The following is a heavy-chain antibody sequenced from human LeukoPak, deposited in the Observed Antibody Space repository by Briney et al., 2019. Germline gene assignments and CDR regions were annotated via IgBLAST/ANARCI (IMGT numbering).Heavy chain of an antibody. CDR2: ISGSGGST. D-gene: IGHD3-22*01. J-gene: IGHJ4*02. CDR3: AKDSYYYDSSGYYYD. CDR1: EFTFSSCA. V-gene: IGHV3-23*01. Sequence: GGSLRLSCAASEFTFSSCAMSWVRQAPGKGLEWVSAISGSGGSTYYADSVKGRFTISRDNSKNTLYLQMNSLRAEDTAVYYCAKDSYYYDSSGYYYDWGQGTRVTVSS.